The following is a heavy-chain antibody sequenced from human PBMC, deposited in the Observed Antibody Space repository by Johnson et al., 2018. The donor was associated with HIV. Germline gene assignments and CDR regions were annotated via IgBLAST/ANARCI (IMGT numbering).Heavy chain of an antibody. D-gene: IGHD3-10*02. CDR2: ISSSGSTI. CDR1: GFTFSNAW. J-gene: IGHJ3*02. V-gene: IGHV3-11*04. Sequence: VQLLESGGGLVKPGGSLRLSCAASGFTFSNAWMSWVRQAPGKGLEWVSYISSSGSTIYYADSVKGRFTISRDNAKNSLYLQMNSLRAEDTAVYYCAKDVQASREVAFDIWGLGTMVTVSS. CDR3: AKDVQASREVAFDI.